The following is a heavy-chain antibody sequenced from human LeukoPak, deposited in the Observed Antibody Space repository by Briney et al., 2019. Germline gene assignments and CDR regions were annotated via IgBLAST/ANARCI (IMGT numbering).Heavy chain of an antibody. J-gene: IGHJ4*02. CDR3: ARQGYCSSTSCYTSFDY. V-gene: IGHV4-31*03. CDR2: IYYSGST. Sequence: SETLSLTCTVSGGSISSGGYYWSWIRQHPGKGLEWIGYIYYSGSTYYNPSLKSRVTISVDTSKNQFSLKLSSVTAADTAVYYCARQGYCSSTSCYTSFDYWGQGTLVTVSS. D-gene: IGHD2-2*02. CDR1: GGSISSGGYY.